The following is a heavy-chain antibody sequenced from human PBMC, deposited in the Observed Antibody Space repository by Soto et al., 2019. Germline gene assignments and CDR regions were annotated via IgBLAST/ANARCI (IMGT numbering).Heavy chain of an antibody. J-gene: IGHJ6*02. V-gene: IGHV3-23*01. Sequence: LXLSCAASGFTFSSDAMSWVRQAPGKGLEWVSAISGSCGSTYYADSVKGRFTISRDNSKNTLYLQMNSRRAEDTAVYYCAKTQVYRSIRPITYYGMDVWGQGTTVTV. D-gene: IGHD6-19*01. CDR1: GFTFSSDA. CDR2: ISGSCGST. CDR3: AKTQVYRSIRPITYYGMDV.